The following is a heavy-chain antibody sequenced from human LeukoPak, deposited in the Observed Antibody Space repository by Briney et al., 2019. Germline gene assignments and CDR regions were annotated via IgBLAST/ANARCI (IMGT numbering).Heavy chain of an antibody. V-gene: IGHV1-18*01. CDR2: ISAYDGNT. D-gene: IGHD3-3*01. CDR3: ARFWVFGADTSPPYHQGMDL. Sequence: ASVKVSCKASGYTFTSFGISWVRQAPGQGLEWVGWISAYDGNTNYAQRFQDRVTMTTDTSTTTAYMELRSLTSGDTAVYYCARFWVFGADTSPPYHQGMDLWGRGITVTVSS. CDR1: GYTFTSFG. J-gene: IGHJ6*02.